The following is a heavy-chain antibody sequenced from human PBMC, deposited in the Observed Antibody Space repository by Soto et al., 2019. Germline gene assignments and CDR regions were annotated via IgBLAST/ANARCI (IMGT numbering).Heavy chain of an antibody. V-gene: IGHV1-18*01. J-gene: IGHJ4*02. CDR1: GYTFTSYG. D-gene: IGHD6-13*01. CDR2: ISAYNGNT. Sequence: ASVKVSCKASGYTFTSYGISWVRQAPGQGLEWMGWISAYNGNTNYAQKLQGRVTMTTDTSTSTVYMELRSLRSDDTAVYYCARDQFRSSWSSSDYWGQGTLVTVSS. CDR3: ARDQFRSSWSSSDY.